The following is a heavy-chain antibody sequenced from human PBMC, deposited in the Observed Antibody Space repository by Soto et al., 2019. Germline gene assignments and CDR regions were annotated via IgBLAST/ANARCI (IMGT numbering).Heavy chain of an antibody. CDR1: GGSISSYY. CDR2: IYYSGST. CDR3: ARGARYYDSSGPKPLFDY. J-gene: IGHJ4*02. Sequence: ETLSLTCTVSGGSISSYYWSWIRQPPGKGLEWIGYIYYSGSTYYNPSLKSRVTISVDTSKNQFSLKLSSVTAADTAVYYCARGARYYDSSGPKPLFDYWGQGTLVTVSS. V-gene: IGHV4-59*08. D-gene: IGHD3-22*01.